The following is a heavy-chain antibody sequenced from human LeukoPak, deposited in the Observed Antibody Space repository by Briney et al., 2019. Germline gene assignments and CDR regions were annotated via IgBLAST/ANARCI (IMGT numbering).Heavy chain of an antibody. V-gene: IGHV1-69*05. Sequence: GASVKVSCKASGGTFSSYAISWVRQAPGQRLEWMGGIIPIFGTANYAQKFQGRVTITTDESTSTAYMELSSLRSEDTAVYYCAMVLYSSGWYFDYWGQGTLVTVSS. D-gene: IGHD6-19*01. CDR3: AMVLYSSGWYFDY. CDR2: IIPIFGTA. J-gene: IGHJ4*02. CDR1: GGTFSSYA.